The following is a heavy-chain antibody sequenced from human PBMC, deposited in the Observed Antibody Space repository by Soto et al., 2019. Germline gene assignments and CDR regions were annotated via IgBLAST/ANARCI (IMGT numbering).Heavy chain of an antibody. CDR3: ARGGWTTYYSPFFDY. Sequence: QITLKESGPTLVKPTQTLTLTCTFSGFSLSTSGVGVGWLSQPPGKALEWLAVIYWDDDKRYSPSLKGRLTITKDTSKNQVVLTLTHVYTVDTATYYCARGGWTTYYSPFFDYWGQGTLVTVSS. CDR1: GFSLSTSGVG. V-gene: IGHV2-5*02. J-gene: IGHJ4*02. CDR2: IYWDDDK. D-gene: IGHD3-10*01.